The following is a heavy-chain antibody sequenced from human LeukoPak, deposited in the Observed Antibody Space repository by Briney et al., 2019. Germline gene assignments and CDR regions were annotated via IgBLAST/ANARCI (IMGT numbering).Heavy chain of an antibody. CDR1: GFTFDDYA. Sequence: PGRSLRLSCAASGFTFDDYAMHWVRQAPGKGLEWVSGISWNSGSIGYADSVKGRFTISRDNAKNSLYLQMNSLRAEDMALYYCAKDIGYSSGWYTFDYWGQGTLVTVSS. CDR2: ISWNSGSI. V-gene: IGHV3-9*03. J-gene: IGHJ4*02. D-gene: IGHD6-19*01. CDR3: AKDIGYSSGWYTFDY.